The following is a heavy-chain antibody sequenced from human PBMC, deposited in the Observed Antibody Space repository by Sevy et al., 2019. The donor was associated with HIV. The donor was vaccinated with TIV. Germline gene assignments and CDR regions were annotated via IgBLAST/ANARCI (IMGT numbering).Heavy chain of an antibody. V-gene: IGHV3-48*02. CDR1: GFTFGTYS. Sequence: GGSLRLSCAASGFTFGTYSMTWVRQAPGSGLEWLSYINNRSSTIYYADSVRGRFTISRDNARNSLYLQMNSLRDDDTAVYYCARGTFGGDSATFGYWGWGTLVTVSS. J-gene: IGHJ4*02. CDR3: ARGTFGGDSATFGY. CDR2: INNRSSTI. D-gene: IGHD2-21*02.